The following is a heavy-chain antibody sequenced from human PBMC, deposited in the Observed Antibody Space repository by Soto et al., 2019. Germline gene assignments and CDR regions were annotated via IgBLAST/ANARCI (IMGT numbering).Heavy chain of an antibody. CDR3: ARDFGSSSRVSFAY. CDR2: IYSGGST. D-gene: IGHD6-6*01. V-gene: IGHV3-66*01. Sequence: GGSLRLSCAASGFTVSSNYMSWVRQAPGKGLEWVSVIYSGGSTYYADSVKGRFTISRDNSKNTLYLQMNSLRAEDTAVYYCARDFGSSSRVSFAYWGQGTLVTVSS. J-gene: IGHJ4*02. CDR1: GFTVSSNY.